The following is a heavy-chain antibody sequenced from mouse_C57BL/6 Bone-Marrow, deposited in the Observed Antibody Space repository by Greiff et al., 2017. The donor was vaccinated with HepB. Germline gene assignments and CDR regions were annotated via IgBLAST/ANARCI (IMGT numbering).Heavy chain of an antibody. CDR1: GFTFSSYG. CDR3: ARHGTVVSHWYFDV. V-gene: IGHV5-6*01. D-gene: IGHD1-1*01. CDR2: ISSGGSYT. Sequence: EVHLVESGGDLVKPGGSLKLSCAASGFTFSSYGMSWVRQTPDKRLEWVATISSGGSYTSYPDSVKGRFTISRDNAKNTLYLQMSSLKSEDTAMYYCARHGTVVSHWYFDVWGTGTTVTVSS. J-gene: IGHJ1*03.